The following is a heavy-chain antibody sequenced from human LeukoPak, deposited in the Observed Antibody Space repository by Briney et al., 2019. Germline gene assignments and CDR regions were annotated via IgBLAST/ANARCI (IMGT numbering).Heavy chain of an antibody. CDR3: ARVAGDGSCDY. D-gene: IGHD2-15*01. Sequence: SGGSLRLSCAAPGFTFSSYWMSWVRQAPGKGLEWVANIKQDGSEKYYVDSVKGRFTISRDNAKNSLYLQMNSLRAEDTAVYYCARVAGDGSCDYWGQGTLVTVSS. V-gene: IGHV3-7*01. CDR2: IKQDGSEK. J-gene: IGHJ4*02. CDR1: GFTFSSYW.